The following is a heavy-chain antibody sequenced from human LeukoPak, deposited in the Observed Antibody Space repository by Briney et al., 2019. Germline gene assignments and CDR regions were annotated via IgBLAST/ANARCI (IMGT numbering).Heavy chain of an antibody. Sequence: PGGSLRLSCAASGFTFSSYSMNWVRQAAGKGLEWVSFISSSSSYIYYADSVKGRFTISRDNAKNSLYLQMNSLRAEDTAVYYCAKDDYGYYDSSGYYDYWGQGTLVTVSP. J-gene: IGHJ4*02. CDR2: ISSSSSYI. D-gene: IGHD3-22*01. CDR3: AKDDYGYYDSSGYYDY. V-gene: IGHV3-21*01. CDR1: GFTFSSYS.